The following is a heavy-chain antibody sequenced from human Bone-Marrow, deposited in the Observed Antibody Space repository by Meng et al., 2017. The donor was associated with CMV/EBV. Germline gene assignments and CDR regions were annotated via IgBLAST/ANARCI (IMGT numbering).Heavy chain of an antibody. CDR3: ARCPIVGATYHHYYFDY. CDR2: MNPNSGNT. D-gene: IGHD1-26*01. Sequence: ASVKVSCKASGYTFTSYDINWVRQATGQGLEWMGWMNPNSGNTGYAQKFQGRVTITTDESTSTAYMELSSLRSEDTAVYYCARCPIVGATYHHYYFDYWGQGTLVTVSS. V-gene: IGHV1-8*01. J-gene: IGHJ4*02. CDR1: GYTFTSYD.